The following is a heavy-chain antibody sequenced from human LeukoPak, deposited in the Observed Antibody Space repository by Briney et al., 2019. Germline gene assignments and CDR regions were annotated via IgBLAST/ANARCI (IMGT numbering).Heavy chain of an antibody. V-gene: IGHV4-4*07. CDR2: IYTSGST. D-gene: IGHD1-1*01. CDR1: GGSMGGYS. Sequence: SETLSLTCTVSGGSMGGYSWSWLRQPAEKGLEWIGRIYTSGSTNYNPSLKSRVTMSVDTSKNQFSLKLSSVTAADTGVYYCARVSVEGYWGQGTLVTVSS. CDR3: ARVSVEGY. J-gene: IGHJ4*02.